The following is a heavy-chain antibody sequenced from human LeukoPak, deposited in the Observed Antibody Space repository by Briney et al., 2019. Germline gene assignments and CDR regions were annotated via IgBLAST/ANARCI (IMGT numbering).Heavy chain of an antibody. J-gene: IGHJ3*02. V-gene: IGHV4-30-2*01. D-gene: IGHD4-17*01. CDR2: IYHSGST. Sequence: SETLSLTCAVSGGSISSGGHSWSWIRQPPGKGLEWIGYIYHSGSTYYNPSLKSRVTISVDRSKNQFSLKLSSVTAADTAVYYCATTGGDYFDAFDIWGQGTMVTVSS. CDR3: ATTGGDYFDAFDI. CDR1: GGSISSGGHS.